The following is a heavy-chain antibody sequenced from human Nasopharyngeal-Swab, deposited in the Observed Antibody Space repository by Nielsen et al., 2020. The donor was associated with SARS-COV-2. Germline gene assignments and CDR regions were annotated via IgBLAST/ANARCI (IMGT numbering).Heavy chain of an antibody. CDR3: ARRGYSYGNNWFDP. V-gene: IGHV1-18*01. CDR2: ISAYNGNT. D-gene: IGHD5-18*01. J-gene: IGHJ5*02. CDR1: GYTFTSYG. Sequence: SVKVSCQASGYTFTSYGISWVRPAPGQGIEWMGWISAYNGNTNYAQKLQGRVTMTTDTSTSTAYMELRRLRSDDTAVYYCARRGYSYGNNWFDPWGQGTLVTVSS.